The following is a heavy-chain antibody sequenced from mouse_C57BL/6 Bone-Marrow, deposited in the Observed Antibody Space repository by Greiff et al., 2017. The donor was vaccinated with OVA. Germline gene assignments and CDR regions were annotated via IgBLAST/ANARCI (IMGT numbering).Heavy chain of an antibody. CDR2: IYPGSGNT. CDR1: GYSFTSYY. D-gene: IGHD1-1*01. V-gene: IGHV1-66*01. CDR3: ARRIITTVVATSYYAMDY. J-gene: IGHJ4*01. Sequence: QVQLQQSGPELVKPGASVKISCKASGYSFTSYYIHWVKQRPGQGLEWIGWIYPGSGNTKYNEKFKGKATLTADTSSSTAYMQLSSLTSEDSAVYYCARRIITTVVATSYYAMDYWGQGTSVTVSS.